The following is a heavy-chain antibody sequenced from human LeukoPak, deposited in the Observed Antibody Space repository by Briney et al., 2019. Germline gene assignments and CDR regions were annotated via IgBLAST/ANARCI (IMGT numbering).Heavy chain of an antibody. V-gene: IGHV3-23*01. D-gene: IGHD4-23*01. CDR2: ISDSGSNT. J-gene: IGHJ4*02. Sequence: GGSLRLSCVASGFSFSHYAMSWVRQTPGKGLEWVSVISDSGSNTYYADSVKGRFTISRDNSKNTLYLQINSLRAEDTALYHCAKERSLNGGYSDGYFDHWGQGTLVAVSS. CDR3: AKERSLNGGYSDGYFDH. CDR1: GFSFSHYA.